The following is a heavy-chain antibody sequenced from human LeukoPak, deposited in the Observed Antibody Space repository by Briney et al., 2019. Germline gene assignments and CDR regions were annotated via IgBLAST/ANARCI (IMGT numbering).Heavy chain of an antibody. Sequence: GASVKVSCKASGYTFTSYDINWVRQATGQGLEWMGWMNPNSGNTGYAQKFQGRATMTRNTSISTAYMELSSLRSEDTAVYYCAGVDFWSGYSRDYWGQGTLVTVSS. CDR3: AGVDFWSGYSRDY. CDR1: GYTFTSYD. D-gene: IGHD3-3*01. CDR2: MNPNSGNT. J-gene: IGHJ4*02. V-gene: IGHV1-8*01.